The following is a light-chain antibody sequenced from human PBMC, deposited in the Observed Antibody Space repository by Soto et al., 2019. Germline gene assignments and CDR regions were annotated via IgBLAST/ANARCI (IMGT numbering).Light chain of an antibody. V-gene: IGLV2-23*02. CDR2: EVS. Sequence: QSVLTQPASVSGSPGQSITISCTGTSTDVGSYNLVSWYQQQPGKAPKLMIYEVSKRPSGVSNRFSGSKSGNTASLTISGLQAEDEADYYCCSYAGSSTYAVFGGGTKVTVL. CDR3: CSYAGSSTYAV. CDR1: STDVGSYNL. J-gene: IGLJ2*01.